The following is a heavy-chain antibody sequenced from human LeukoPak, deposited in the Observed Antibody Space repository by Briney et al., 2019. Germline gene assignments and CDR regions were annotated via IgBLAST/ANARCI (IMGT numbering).Heavy chain of an antibody. CDR2: ISGSAAST. D-gene: IGHD3-16*02. J-gene: IGHJ4*02. Sequence: GGSLRLSCAASGITFSTYAMNWVRQAPGKGLEWVSVISGSAASTSYADSVKGRFTISRDNSRNTLYLQMNNLRAEDTAVYYCNTDPSFFVIPQWGQGTLVTVSP. V-gene: IGHV3-23*01. CDR1: GITFSTYA. CDR3: NTDPSFFVIPQ.